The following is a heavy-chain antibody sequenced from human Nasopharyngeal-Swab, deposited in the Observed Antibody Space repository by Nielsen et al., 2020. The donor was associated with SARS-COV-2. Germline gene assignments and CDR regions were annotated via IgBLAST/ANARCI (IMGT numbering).Heavy chain of an antibody. J-gene: IGHJ4*02. CDR1: GYTFTSYY. CDR3: ARWGRTDGGNPRYLDY. D-gene: IGHD4-23*01. Sequence: ASVKVSCKASGYTFTSYYMHWVRQAPGQGLEWMGIINPSGGSTSYAQKFQGRVTMTRDTSTSTVYMELSSLRSEDTAVYYCARWGRTDGGNPRYLDYWGQGTLVTVSS. CDR2: INPSGGST. V-gene: IGHV1-46*01.